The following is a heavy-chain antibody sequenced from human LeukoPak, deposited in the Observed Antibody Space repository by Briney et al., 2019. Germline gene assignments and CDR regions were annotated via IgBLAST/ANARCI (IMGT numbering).Heavy chain of an antibody. CDR2: IYYSGST. V-gene: IGHV4-59*08. J-gene: IGHJ4*02. D-gene: IGHD5-18*01. Sequence: PSETLSLTCTVSGGSISSYYWSWIRQPPGKELEWIGYIYYSGSTNYNPSLKSRVTISVDTSKNQFSLKLSSVTAADTAVYYCARLPGAMVPVDYWGQGTLVTVSS. CDR1: GGSISSYY. CDR3: ARLPGAMVPVDY.